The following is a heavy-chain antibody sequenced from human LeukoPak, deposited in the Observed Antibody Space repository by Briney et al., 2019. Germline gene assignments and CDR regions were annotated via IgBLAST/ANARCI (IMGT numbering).Heavy chain of an antibody. V-gene: IGHV1-2*02. CDR1: GYTFTGYY. D-gene: IGHD6-13*01. CDR3: ARDGGSSSPANFDY. Sequence: ASVKVSCKASGYTFTGYYMHWVRQAPGQGLEWMGWINPNSGGTNYAQKFQGRVTMTRDTSISTAYMELSRLRSDDTAMYYCARDGGSSSPANFDYWGQGTLVTVSS. J-gene: IGHJ4*02. CDR2: INPNSGGT.